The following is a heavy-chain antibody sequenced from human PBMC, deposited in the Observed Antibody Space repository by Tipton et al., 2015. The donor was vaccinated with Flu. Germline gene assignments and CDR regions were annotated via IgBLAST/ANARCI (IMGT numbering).Heavy chain of an antibody. Sequence: TLSLTCTVSGCSISSGSYYWSWIRQPPGKGLEWIGYIYYSGSTNYNPSLKSRVTISVDTSKNQSSLKLSSVTAADTAVYYCARYGTYDGSRYFQHWGQGNLVTVAS. V-gene: IGHV4-61*01. D-gene: IGHD1-26*01. CDR3: ARYGTYDGSRYFQH. CDR1: GCSISSGSYY. CDR2: IYYSGST. J-gene: IGHJ1*01.